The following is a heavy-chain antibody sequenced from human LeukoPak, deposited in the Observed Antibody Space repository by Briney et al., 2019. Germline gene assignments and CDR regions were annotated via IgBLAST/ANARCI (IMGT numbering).Heavy chain of an antibody. D-gene: IGHD2-21*01. CDR2: IYYSGGT. J-gene: IGHJ6*02. CDR3: ARHSLGVISNYFFFYGMDV. Sequence: SETLSLTCTVSGGSISSHYWSWVRQPPGKGLEWIGYIYYSGGTNHNPPLESRVTISVDTSKKQFSLRLKSVTAADTAVYYCARHSLGVISNYFFFYGMDVWGQGTTVTVSS. CDR1: GGSISSHY. V-gene: IGHV4-59*08.